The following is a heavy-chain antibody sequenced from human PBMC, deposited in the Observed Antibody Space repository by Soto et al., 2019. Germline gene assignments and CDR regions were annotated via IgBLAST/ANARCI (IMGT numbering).Heavy chain of an antibody. V-gene: IGHV3-15*01. CDR3: TPDAFAEGPSY. Sequence: WGSLRLSCAASGFTVSSNYMSWVRQAPGKGLEWVGRSLSRTDGGTIDYAAPVKGRFTISRDDSKNTLYLQMDSLKTEDTAVYYCTPDAFAEGPSYWGQGTLVTVSS. CDR2: SLSRTDGGTI. D-gene: IGHD3-3*02. CDR1: GFTVSSNY. J-gene: IGHJ4*02.